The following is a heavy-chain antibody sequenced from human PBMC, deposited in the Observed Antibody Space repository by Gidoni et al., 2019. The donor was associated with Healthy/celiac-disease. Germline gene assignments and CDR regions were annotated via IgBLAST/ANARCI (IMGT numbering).Heavy chain of an antibody. CDR2: MSSNSSYI. D-gene: IGHD2-21*01. J-gene: IGHJ3*02. Sequence: EVQLVESGGGLVKPGGSLRLSCAASGFTFSSYSMNWVRQAPGKGLEGVSSMSSNSSYIYYADSVKSRFTISRDNAKNSLYLQMNSLRGEDTAVYYCARDKATVVIDAFDIWGQGTMVTVSS. V-gene: IGHV3-21*01. CDR1: GFTFSSYS. CDR3: ARDKATVVIDAFDI.